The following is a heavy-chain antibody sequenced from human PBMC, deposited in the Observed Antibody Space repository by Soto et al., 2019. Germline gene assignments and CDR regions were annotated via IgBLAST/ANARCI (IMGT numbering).Heavy chain of an antibody. CDR1: GYTFTSYY. V-gene: IGHV1-46*03. Sequence: QVQLVQSGAEVMQPGASVKVSCKASGYTFTSYYIQWVRQAPGQGLEWMGIINPSGGSKNYAQKFQGRVTMTMDTSTSTVYMELSSLRSEDTAIYYCSSVYPPRDQLGNLPGAFWGQGTLVTVSS. CDR3: SSVYPPRDQLGNLPGAF. D-gene: IGHD1-1*01. CDR2: INPSGGSK. J-gene: IGHJ4*02.